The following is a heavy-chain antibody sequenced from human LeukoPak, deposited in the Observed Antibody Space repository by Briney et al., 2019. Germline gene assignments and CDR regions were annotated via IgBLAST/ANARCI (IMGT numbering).Heavy chain of an antibody. J-gene: IGHJ5*02. V-gene: IGHV4-34*01. CDR1: GGSFSGYY. Sequence: SETLSLTCAVYGGSFSGYYWSWIRQPPGKALEWIGEINHSGSTNYNPSLKSRVTISVDTSKNQFSLKLSSVTAADTAVYYCAKVGYCSSTSCYWKYNWFDPWGQGTLVTVSS. CDR2: INHSGST. D-gene: IGHD2-2*01. CDR3: AKVGYCSSTSCYWKYNWFDP.